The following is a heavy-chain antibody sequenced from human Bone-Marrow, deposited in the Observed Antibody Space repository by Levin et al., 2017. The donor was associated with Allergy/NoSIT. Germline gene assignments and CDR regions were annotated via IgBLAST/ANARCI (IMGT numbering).Heavy chain of an antibody. Sequence: GGSLRLSCAASGFTFSSYGMHWVRQAPGKGLEWVAVIWYDGSNKYYADSVKGRFTISRDNSKNTLYLQMNSLRAEDTAVYYCARGYCSGGSCYGSPGFDYWGQGTLVTVSS. V-gene: IGHV3-33*01. CDR1: GFTFSSYG. CDR3: ARGYCSGGSCYGSPGFDY. D-gene: IGHD2-15*01. J-gene: IGHJ4*02. CDR2: IWYDGSNK.